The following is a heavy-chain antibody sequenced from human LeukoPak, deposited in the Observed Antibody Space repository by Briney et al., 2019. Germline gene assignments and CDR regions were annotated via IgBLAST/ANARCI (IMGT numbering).Heavy chain of an antibody. D-gene: IGHD5/OR15-5a*01. CDR1: GFTLASSA. CDR2: INPNSGGT. CDR3: ARARWSTPFDY. Sequence: ASVKVSCKASGFTLASSAMHWLRQAPGQGLEWMGWINPNSGGTNYAQKFQGRVTMTRDTSISTAYMELSRLRSDDTAVYYCARARWSTPFDYWGQGTLVTVSS. V-gene: IGHV1-2*02. J-gene: IGHJ4*02.